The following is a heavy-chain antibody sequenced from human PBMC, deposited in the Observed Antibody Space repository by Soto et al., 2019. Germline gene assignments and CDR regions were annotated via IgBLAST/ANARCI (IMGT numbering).Heavy chain of an antibody. J-gene: IGHJ5*02. CDR2: IYYSGST. V-gene: IGHV4-31*03. CDR3: ARTMVRVLNRVHP. CDR1: GGSISSGGYY. Sequence: QVQLQESGPGLVKPSQTLSLTCTVSGGSISSGGYYWSWIRQHPGKGLEWIGYIYYSGSTYYNPSLKGWGSKSVSPFKKQFFLKVRPGNCADTAVDFCARTMVRVLNRVHPWGQGTLVTFSS. D-gene: IGHD3-10*01.